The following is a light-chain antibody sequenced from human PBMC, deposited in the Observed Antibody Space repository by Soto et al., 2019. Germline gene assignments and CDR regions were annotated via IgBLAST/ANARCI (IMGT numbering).Light chain of an antibody. CDR1: QSVRSY. CDR2: AAS. CDR3: QQSYDTPYT. Sequence: DIQMTQSPSSLSASVGDRVTITCRASQSVRSYLNWYQQKPGKAPKLLIYAASSLRSGVPSRFSGSGSGTDFTLTISSLQPEDFATYYCQQSYDTPYTFGQGTKLEI. V-gene: IGKV1-39*01. J-gene: IGKJ2*01.